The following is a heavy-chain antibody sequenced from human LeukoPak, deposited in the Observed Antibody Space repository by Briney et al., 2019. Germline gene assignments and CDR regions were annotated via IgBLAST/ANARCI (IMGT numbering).Heavy chain of an antibody. CDR2: IYSGGST. CDR3: AKTRGSHPSPFDP. V-gene: IGHV3-53*01. D-gene: IGHD3-10*01. CDR1: GFTVSHYY. Sequence: PGGSLRLSCAASGFTVSHYYMTWVRQAPGKGLECVSVIYSGGSTYSADSVKGRFTISRDNSRNMVYLQMSSLRAEDTAVYYCAKTRGSHPSPFDPWGQGTLVTVSS. J-gene: IGHJ5*02.